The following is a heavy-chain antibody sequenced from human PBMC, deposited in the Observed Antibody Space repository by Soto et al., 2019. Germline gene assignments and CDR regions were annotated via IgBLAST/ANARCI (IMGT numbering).Heavy chain of an antibody. CDR2: IYWNDDK. Sequence: QITLKESGPPLVKPTQTLTLTCTFSGFSLSTSGVGVGWIRQPPGKALDWLALIYWNDDKRYSPSLKSRLTITKDTSKNQVVLTMTNMDPVDTATYYCAHSADYYDSSGYYYFDYWGQGTLVTVSS. CDR1: GFSLSTSGVG. CDR3: AHSADYYDSSGYYYFDY. D-gene: IGHD3-22*01. V-gene: IGHV2-5*01. J-gene: IGHJ4*02.